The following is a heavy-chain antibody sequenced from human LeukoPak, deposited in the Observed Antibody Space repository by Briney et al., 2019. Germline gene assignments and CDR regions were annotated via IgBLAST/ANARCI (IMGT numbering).Heavy chain of an antibody. Sequence: PGGSLRLSCAASGFTFISSSVSWGREAPGEGLERGLSISSSFSVIYYAESVNGRFTISRDNAKNSLYQQMNRRRAEDTAVYYCARTYYYDSSGYPFDYWGQGTLVTVSS. CDR3: ARTYYYDSSGYPFDY. V-gene: IGHV3-21*01. D-gene: IGHD3-22*01. J-gene: IGHJ4*02. CDR1: GFTFISSS. CDR2: ISSSFSVI.